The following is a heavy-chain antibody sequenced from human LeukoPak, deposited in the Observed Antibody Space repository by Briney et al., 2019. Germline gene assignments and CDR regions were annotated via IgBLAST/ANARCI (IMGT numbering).Heavy chain of an antibody. J-gene: IGHJ4*02. CDR3: ASQGGGVVVVAATGYFDY. V-gene: IGHV3-23*01. D-gene: IGHD2-15*01. CDR2: ISGSGGST. Sequence: GGSLRLSCAASGFTFSSYAMGWVRQAPGKGLEWVSAISGSGGSTYYADSVKGRFTISRDNSKNTLYLQMNSLRAEDTAVYYCASQGGGVVVVAATGYFDYWGQGTLVTVSS. CDR1: GFTFSSYA.